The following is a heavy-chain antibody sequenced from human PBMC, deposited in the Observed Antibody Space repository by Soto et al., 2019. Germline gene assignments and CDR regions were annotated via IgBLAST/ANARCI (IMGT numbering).Heavy chain of an antibody. V-gene: IGHV4-34*01. J-gene: IGHJ6*02. CDR3: ARDIITVIGGEIYYYFGMDV. CDR1: GGSFREYY. Sequence: ETLSLTCAVNGGSFREYYWSWLRQPPGKGLEWIGEINQSGTTHYNPSLKRRINISIDTSKNQFSLNLTSVTAADTATYYCARDIITVIGGEIYYYFGMDVWGQGTTVTVSS. CDR2: INQSGTT. D-gene: IGHD3-10*01.